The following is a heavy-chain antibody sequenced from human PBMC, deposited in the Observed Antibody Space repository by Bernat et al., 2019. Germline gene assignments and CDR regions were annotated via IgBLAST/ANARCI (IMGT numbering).Heavy chain of an antibody. J-gene: IGHJ4*02. Sequence: EVQLVESGGGVVQPGGSLRPSCAPSGSPLVDMAMPWFRQVPGRGLDWVSLISGDGGSTYYADSVKGRFTISRDNSKNSLYLQMNSLRTEDTALYYCANSDRYSNYFDYWGQGTLVTVSS. V-gene: IGHV3-43*02. D-gene: IGHD4-4*01. CDR1: GSPLVDMA. CDR3: ANSDRYSNYFDY. CDR2: ISGDGGST.